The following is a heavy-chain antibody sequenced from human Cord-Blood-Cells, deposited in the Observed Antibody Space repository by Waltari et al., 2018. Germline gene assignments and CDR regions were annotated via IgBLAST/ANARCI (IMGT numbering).Heavy chain of an antibody. Sequence: QVQLVQSGAEVKKPGASVKVSCKASGYTFTSYAMHWVRQAPGQRLEWMGWINAGNGNKKYSQKFQGRVTITRDTSASTAYMELSSLRSEDTAVYYCARAVEEYDFWSGYYRFGWFDPWGQGTLVTVSS. CDR2: INAGNGNK. J-gene: IGHJ5*02. CDR1: GYTFTSYA. CDR3: ARAVEEYDFWSGYYRFGWFDP. V-gene: IGHV1-3*01. D-gene: IGHD3-3*01.